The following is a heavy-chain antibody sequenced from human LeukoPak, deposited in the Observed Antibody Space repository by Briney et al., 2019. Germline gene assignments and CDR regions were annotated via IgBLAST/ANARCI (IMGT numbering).Heavy chain of an antibody. J-gene: IGHJ3*02. D-gene: IGHD1-26*01. CDR1: GYTFTGYY. CDR3: ARCKESYYPLDAFDI. CDR2: INPNSGGT. V-gene: IGHV1-2*02. Sequence: GASVKVSCKASGYTFTGYYMHWVRQAPGQGLEWMGWINPNSGGTNYAQKFQGRVTMTRDTSISTAYMELSRLRSDDTAVYYCARCKESYYPLDAFDIWGQGTMVTVSS.